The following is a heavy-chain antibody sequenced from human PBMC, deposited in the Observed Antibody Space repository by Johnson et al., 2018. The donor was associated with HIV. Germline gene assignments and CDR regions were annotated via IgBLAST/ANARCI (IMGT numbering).Heavy chain of an antibody. J-gene: IGHJ3*02. CDR2: IYSGGST. D-gene: IGHD2-15*01. V-gene: IGHV3-66*02. Sequence: VQLVESGGCLVQPGGSLRLSCAASGFAVSSNYMSWVRQAPGKGLEWVSVIYSGGSTYYADSVKGRFTISRDNSKNTLYLQMGSLRAEDTAVYYCAGEGSCYSCGAFDIWGQGTMVTVSS. CDR3: AGEGSCYSCGAFDI. CDR1: GFAVSSNY.